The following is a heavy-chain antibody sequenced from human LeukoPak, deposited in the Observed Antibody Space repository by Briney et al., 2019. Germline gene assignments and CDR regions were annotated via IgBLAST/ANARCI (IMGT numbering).Heavy chain of an antibody. V-gene: IGHV4-39*01. CDR3: ARHRDFWSGYYTGFDY. CDR2: IYYSGST. J-gene: IGHJ4*02. Sequence: PSETLSLTCTVSGGSISSSSYYWGWIRQPPGKGLEWIGGIYYSGSTYYNPSLKSRVTISVDTSKNQFSLKLSSVTAADTAVYYCARHRDFWSGYYTGFDYWGQGTLVTVSS. CDR1: GGSISSSSYY. D-gene: IGHD3-3*01.